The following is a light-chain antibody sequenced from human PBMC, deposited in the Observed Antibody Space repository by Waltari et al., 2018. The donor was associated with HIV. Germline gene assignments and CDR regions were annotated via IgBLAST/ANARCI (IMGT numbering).Light chain of an antibody. CDR3: AAWDDSLNGVV. J-gene: IGLJ2*01. Sequence: QSVLTQPPSASGTPGQRVPISSSGSRPNTGSNTVNWYQQLPGTAPKLLIYSNNQRPSGVPDRFSGSKSGTSASLAISGLQSEDEADYYCAAWDDSLNGVVFGGGTKLTVL. CDR1: RPNTGSNT. V-gene: IGLV1-44*01. CDR2: SNN.